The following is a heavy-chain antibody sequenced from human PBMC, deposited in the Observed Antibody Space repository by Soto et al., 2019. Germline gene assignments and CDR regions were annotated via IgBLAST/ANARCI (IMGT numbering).Heavy chain of an antibody. D-gene: IGHD7-27*01. Sequence: QVQLQESGPGLVKPSETLSLTCTVSGGSISSYYWSWIRQPAGKGLEWIGRIYTSGSTNYNPSLKSRVTMSVDTSKNQFFLKLSSVIAADTAVYYCARDDWGVGGNRYYGMDVWGQGTTVTVSS. CDR1: GGSISSYY. V-gene: IGHV4-4*07. CDR3: ARDDWGVGGNRYYGMDV. J-gene: IGHJ6*02. CDR2: IYTSGST.